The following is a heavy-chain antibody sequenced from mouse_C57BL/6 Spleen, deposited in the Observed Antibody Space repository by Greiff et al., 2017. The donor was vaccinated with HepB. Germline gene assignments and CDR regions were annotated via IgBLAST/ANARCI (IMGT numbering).Heavy chain of an antibody. Sequence: QVQLKQSGAELVKPGASVKLSCKASGYTFTSYWMHWVKQRPGQGLEWIGMIHPNSGSTNYNEKFKSKATLTVDKSSSTAYMQLSSLTSEDSAVYYCARSPYGNFDYWGQGTTLTVSS. V-gene: IGHV1-64*01. CDR1: GYTFTSYW. J-gene: IGHJ2*01. CDR3: ARSPYGNFDY. CDR2: IHPNSGST. D-gene: IGHD2-1*01.